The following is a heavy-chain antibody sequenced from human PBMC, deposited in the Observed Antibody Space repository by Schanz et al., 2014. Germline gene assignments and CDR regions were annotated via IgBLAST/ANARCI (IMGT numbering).Heavy chain of an antibody. CDR3: AKYGGELGVSFEY. J-gene: IGHJ4*02. CDR1: RFTFSSYW. CDR2: IKQDGSEK. Sequence: EVQLVESGGGLVQPGGSLRLSCAASRFTFSSYWMSWVRQAPGEGLEWVANIKQDGSEKYYVDSVKGRFTISRDNAKNSLYLQMNSLRPEDTAVYYCAKYGGELGVSFEYWGQGTLVTVSS. D-gene: IGHD7-27*01. V-gene: IGHV3-7*01.